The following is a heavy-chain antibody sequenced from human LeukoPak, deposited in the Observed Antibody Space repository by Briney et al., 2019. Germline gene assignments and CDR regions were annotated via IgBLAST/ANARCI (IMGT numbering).Heavy chain of an antibody. J-gene: IGHJ4*02. CDR3: ARGFSVGATTLDY. CDR2: ISGYNGKT. CDR1: GYTFSSYG. V-gene: IGHV1-18*01. Sequence: ASVKVSCKASGYTFSSYGISWVRQAAGQGLECMGWISGYNGKTHYAQKVQGRVTMTTDTSTTTAYMELRSLRSDDTAVYYCARGFSVGATTLDYWGQGTLVTVSS. D-gene: IGHD1-26*01.